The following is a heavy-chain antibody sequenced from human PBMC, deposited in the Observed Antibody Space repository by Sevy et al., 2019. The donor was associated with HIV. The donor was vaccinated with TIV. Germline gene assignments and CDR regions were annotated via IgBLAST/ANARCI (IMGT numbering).Heavy chain of an antibody. CDR3: ARHLNYWTRAPFDY. J-gene: IGHJ4*02. CDR1: GGSISGGSYY. V-gene: IGHV4-39*01. Sequence: SETLSLTCSVSGGSISGGSYYWAWIRQPPGKELEWIGSISNSGNTYYNPSLKSRVSISVDRTKNQFSLTLNSVTAADTAVFFCARHLNYWTRAPFDYWGQGSLVTVSS. CDR2: ISNSGNT. D-gene: IGHD1-1*01.